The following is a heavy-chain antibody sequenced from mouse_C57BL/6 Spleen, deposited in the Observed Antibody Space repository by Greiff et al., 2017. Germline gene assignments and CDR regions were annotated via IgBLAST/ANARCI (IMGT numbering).Heavy chain of an antibody. Sequence: VQLKESGGDLVKPGGSLKLSCAASGFTFSSYGMSWVRQTPDKRLEWVATISSGGSYTYYPDSVKGRFTISRDNAKNTLYLQMSSLKSEDTAMYYCVRLSRYGSYSAWFAYWGQGTLVTVSA. CDR1: GFTFSSYG. D-gene: IGHD1-1*02. V-gene: IGHV5-6*01. J-gene: IGHJ3*01. CDR3: VRLSRYGSYSAWFAY. CDR2: ISSGGSYT.